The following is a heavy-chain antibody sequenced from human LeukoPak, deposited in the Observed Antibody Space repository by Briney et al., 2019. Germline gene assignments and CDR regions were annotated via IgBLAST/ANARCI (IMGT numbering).Heavy chain of an antibody. CDR1: GFTFSSYW. Sequence: PGGSLRLSCAASGFTFSSYWMSWVRQAPGKGLEWVANIKQDGSEKYYVDSVKGRFTISRDNAKNSLYLQMNSLRAEDTAVYYCARARWFGGSYIDYWGQGTLVTVSS. CDR2: IKQDGSEK. CDR3: ARARWFGGSYIDY. D-gene: IGHD3-10*01. V-gene: IGHV3-7*01. J-gene: IGHJ4*02.